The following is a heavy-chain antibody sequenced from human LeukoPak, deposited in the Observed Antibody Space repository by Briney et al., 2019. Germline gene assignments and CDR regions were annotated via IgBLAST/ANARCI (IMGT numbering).Heavy chain of an antibody. Sequence: GGSLRLSCVASGFTVSSNYMSWVRQAPGKGLEWVSYISSSGSTRYYADSVKGRFTISRDNAKNSLYLQMNSLRAEDTAVYYCARVQTTVTTLDYWGQGTLVTVSS. CDR2: ISSSGSTR. V-gene: IGHV3-48*03. D-gene: IGHD4-17*01. CDR1: GFTVSSNY. J-gene: IGHJ4*02. CDR3: ARVQTTVTTLDY.